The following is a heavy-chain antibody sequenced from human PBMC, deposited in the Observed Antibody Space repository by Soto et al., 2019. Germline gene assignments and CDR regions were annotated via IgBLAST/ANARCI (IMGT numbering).Heavy chain of an antibody. CDR3: ARGWETVGTTTPFAY. Sequence: QVQLVQSGAEVKKPGSSVKVSCKASGGTFSTYAITWVRQAPGQGLEWMGGIIPMFGTANYEQKFRGRVTVTADESTSTAHMELSSLRSEDTAVYYCARGWETVGTTTPFAYWGQGTLVTVSS. J-gene: IGHJ4*02. CDR2: IIPMFGTA. CDR1: GGTFSTYA. V-gene: IGHV1-69*01. D-gene: IGHD1-26*01.